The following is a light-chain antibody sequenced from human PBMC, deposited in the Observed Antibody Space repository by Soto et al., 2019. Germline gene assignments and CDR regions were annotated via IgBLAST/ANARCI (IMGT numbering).Light chain of an antibody. CDR2: GAS. V-gene: IGKV3-20*01. J-gene: IGKJ1*01. Sequence: IVLTQSPGTLSLSPWERATLSCRASQSVSSYLAWYQHKPGQAPRLLIYGASNRATGIPDRFSGSGSGTDFTLTISRLEPEDFAVYYCQQYGSSGTFGQGTKVDIK. CDR1: QSVSSY. CDR3: QQYGSSGT.